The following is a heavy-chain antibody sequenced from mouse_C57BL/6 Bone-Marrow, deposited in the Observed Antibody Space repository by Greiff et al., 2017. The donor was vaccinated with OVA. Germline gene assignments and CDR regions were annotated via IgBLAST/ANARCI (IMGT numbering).Heavy chain of an antibody. J-gene: IGHJ4*01. CDR2: IDPENGDT. CDR1: GFNIKDDY. Sequence: EVQLQQSGAELVRPGASVKLSCTASGFNIKDDYMHWVKQRPEQGLEWIGWIDPENGDTEYASQFQGKATITADTSSNTAYLQLSSLTSEDTAVYYCTVLYDGWGYAMDYWGQGTSVTVSS. D-gene: IGHD2-3*01. CDR3: TVLYDGWGYAMDY. V-gene: IGHV14-4*01.